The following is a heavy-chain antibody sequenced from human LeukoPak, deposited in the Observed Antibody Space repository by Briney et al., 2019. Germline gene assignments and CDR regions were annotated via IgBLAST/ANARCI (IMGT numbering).Heavy chain of an antibody. CDR3: ARGGYCSGGSCFGLRSWFDP. D-gene: IGHD2-15*01. J-gene: IGHJ5*02. CDR2: IIPIFGTA. Sequence: ASVKVSCKASGGTFSSYAISWVRQAPGQGLEWMGRIIPIFGTANYAQKFQGRVTITADESTSTAYMELSSLRSEDTAVYYCARGGYCSGGSCFGLRSWFDPWGQGTLVTVSS. V-gene: IGHV1-69*13. CDR1: GGTFSSYA.